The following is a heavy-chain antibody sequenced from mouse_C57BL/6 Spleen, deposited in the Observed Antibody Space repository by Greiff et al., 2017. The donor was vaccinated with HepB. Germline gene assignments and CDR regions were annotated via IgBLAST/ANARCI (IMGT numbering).Heavy chain of an antibody. V-gene: IGHV1-82*01. CDR1: GYAFSSSW. D-gene: IGHD1-1*01. CDR2: IYPGDGDT. CDR3: ARRITTVVAYYFDY. J-gene: IGHJ2*01. Sequence: VQLQQSGPELVKPGASVKISCKASGYAFSSSWMHWVKQRPGQGLEWIGRIYPGDGDTNYNGKFKGKATLTADKSSSTAYMQLSSLTSEDSAVYFCARRITTVVAYYFDYWGQGTTLTVSS.